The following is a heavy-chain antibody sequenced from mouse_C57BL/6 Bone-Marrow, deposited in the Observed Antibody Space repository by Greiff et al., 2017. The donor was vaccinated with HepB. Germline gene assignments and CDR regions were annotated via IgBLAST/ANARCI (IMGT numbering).Heavy chain of an antibody. CDR1: GYSITSGYY. Sequence: EVKLQESGPGLVKPSQSLSLTCSVPGYSITSGYYWNWIRQFPGNKLEWMGYISYDGSNNYNPSLKNRISITRDTSKNQFFLKLNSVTTEDTATYYCARKYYGSPYYFDYWGQGTTLTVSS. V-gene: IGHV3-6*01. CDR2: ISYDGSN. J-gene: IGHJ2*01. CDR3: ARKYYGSPYYFDY. D-gene: IGHD1-1*01.